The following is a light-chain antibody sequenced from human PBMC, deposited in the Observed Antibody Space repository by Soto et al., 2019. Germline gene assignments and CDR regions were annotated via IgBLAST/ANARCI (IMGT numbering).Light chain of an antibody. CDR1: QSISRY. J-gene: IGKJ1*01. CDR3: QQSYSTHR. V-gene: IGKV1-39*01. Sequence: DIQMTQSPSSLSASVGDRVTITCRASQSISRYLNWYQQQPGKAPKLLIYAASTLQSGVPSRFSGSGSETDFTLTISSLQPEDVAIYYCQQSYSTHRFGQGTKVEIK. CDR2: AAS.